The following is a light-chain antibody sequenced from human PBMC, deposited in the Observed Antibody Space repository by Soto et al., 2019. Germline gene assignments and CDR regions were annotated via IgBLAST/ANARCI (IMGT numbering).Light chain of an antibody. V-gene: IGKV3-11*01. J-gene: IGKJ3*01. CDR1: QSVSSY. Sequence: EKVLKQSPATLSLTPRERATLSCRASQSVSSYLAWYQQKPGQAPRLLIYDASNRATGIPARFSGSGSGTDFTLTFGGLEPEDFAVYDCQQYGRSPFTFGPGTKVDI. CDR3: QQYGRSPFT. CDR2: DAS.